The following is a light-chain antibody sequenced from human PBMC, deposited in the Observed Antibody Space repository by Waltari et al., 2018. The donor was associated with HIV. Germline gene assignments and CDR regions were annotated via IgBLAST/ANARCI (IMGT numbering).Light chain of an antibody. J-gene: IGKJ5*01. CDR2: GAS. V-gene: IGKV3-20*01. CDR1: QSVSSDY. CDR3: QQYSSSPPSVT. Sequence: EIVLTQSPGTLSLSPRERATLSCRASQSVSSDYLAWYQHKHGQAPRLLIYGASSSAAGIPDRFIGSGSGTDFTLTITTLEPEDFAVYYCQQYSSSPPSVTFGQGTRLEIK.